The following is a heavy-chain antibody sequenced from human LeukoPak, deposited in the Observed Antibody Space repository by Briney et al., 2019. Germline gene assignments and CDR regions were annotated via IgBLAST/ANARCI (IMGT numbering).Heavy chain of an antibody. V-gene: IGHV3-30*18. CDR3: AKVRRFGELLPDY. Sequence: GGSLRLSCAASGFTFSSYGMHWVRQAPGKGLEWVAVISYDGSNKYYADSVKGRFTISRDNSKNTLYLQKNSLRAEDTAVYYCAKVRRFGELLPDYWGQGTLVTVSS. CDR1: GFTFSSYG. D-gene: IGHD3-10*01. CDR2: ISYDGSNK. J-gene: IGHJ4*02.